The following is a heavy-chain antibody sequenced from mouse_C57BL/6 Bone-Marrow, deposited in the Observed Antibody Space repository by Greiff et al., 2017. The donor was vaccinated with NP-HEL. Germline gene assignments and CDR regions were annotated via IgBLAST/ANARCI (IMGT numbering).Heavy chain of an antibody. D-gene: IGHD1-1*01. CDR3: ANYYYGSSYEDWYFDV. CDR2: IDPSDSYT. CDR1: GYTFTSYW. Sequence: QVQLQQPGAELVRPGTSVKLSCKASGYTFTSYWMHWVKQRPGQGLEWIGVIDPSDSYTNYNQKFKGKATLTVDTSSSTAYMQLSSLTSEDSAVYYCANYYYGSSYEDWYFDVWGTGTTVTVSS. J-gene: IGHJ1*03. V-gene: IGHV1-59*01.